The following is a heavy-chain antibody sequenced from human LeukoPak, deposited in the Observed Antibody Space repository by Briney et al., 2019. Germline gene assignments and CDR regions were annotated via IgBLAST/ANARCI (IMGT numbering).Heavy chain of an antibody. Sequence: GRSLRLSCAASGFTFSSYGMHWVRQAPGKGLEWVAVISYDGSNKYYADSVKGRFTISRDNSKNTLYLQMNSLRAEDTAVYYCAEGSGSYYKTGYWGQGTLVTVSS. CDR2: ISYDGSNK. CDR3: AEGSGSYYKTGY. CDR1: GFTFSSYG. D-gene: IGHD3-10*01. J-gene: IGHJ4*02. V-gene: IGHV3-30*03.